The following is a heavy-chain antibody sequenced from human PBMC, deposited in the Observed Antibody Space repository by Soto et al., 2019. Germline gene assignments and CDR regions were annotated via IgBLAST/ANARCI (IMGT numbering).Heavy chain of an antibody. V-gene: IGHV3-23*01. D-gene: IGHD5-12*01. CDR3: AKDKVATTHFDY. J-gene: IGHJ4*02. CDR2: ISGIGGST. CDR1: GFTFSSYA. Sequence: GGSLRLSCAASGFTFSSYAMSWVRQAPGKGLEWVSAISGIGGSTYYADSVKGRFTISRVNSKNTLYLQMNSLRAEDTAVYYCAKDKVATTHFDYWGQGTLVTVSS.